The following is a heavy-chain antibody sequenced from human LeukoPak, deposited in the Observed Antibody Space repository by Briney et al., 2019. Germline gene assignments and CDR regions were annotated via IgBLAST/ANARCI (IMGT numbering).Heavy chain of an antibody. CDR2: ISGSGGST. J-gene: IGHJ4*02. Sequence: GGSLRLSCAASGFTFSSYAMSWVRQAPGKGLEWVSAISGSGGSTYYADSVKGRFTISRDNSKNTLYLQMNSLRAEDTAVYYCASLRPTVTQKWELLVSDYWGQGTLVTVSS. V-gene: IGHV3-23*01. D-gene: IGHD1-26*01. CDR3: ASLRPTVTQKWELLVSDY. CDR1: GFTFSSYA.